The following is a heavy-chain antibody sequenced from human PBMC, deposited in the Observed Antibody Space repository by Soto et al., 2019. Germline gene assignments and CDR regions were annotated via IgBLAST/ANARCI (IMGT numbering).Heavy chain of an antibody. CDR3: ARGTAMAGALKYGMDA. V-gene: IGHV1-2*04. CDR2: INPNSGGT. CDR1: GYTFTGYY. Sequence: ASVKVSCKASGYTFTGYYMHWVRQAPGQGLEWMGWINPNSGGTNYAQKFQGWVTMTRDTSISTAYMELSRLRSDDTAVYYCARGTAMAGALKYGMDAWGQGTTVTVSS. J-gene: IGHJ6*02. D-gene: IGHD5-18*01.